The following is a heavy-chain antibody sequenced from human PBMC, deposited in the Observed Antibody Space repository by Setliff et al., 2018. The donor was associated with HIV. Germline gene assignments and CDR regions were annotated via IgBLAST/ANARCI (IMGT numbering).Heavy chain of an antibody. D-gene: IGHD3-10*01. J-gene: IGHJ4*02. CDR1: GASITSHY. Sequence: SETLSLTCTVSGASITSHYWSWIRQSPGRELEWIGYIYSTGSTNYNPSLKNRVTISIDTSKNQFSLTLSSVTAADTAVYYCARRAGSDYFTRFDYWGQGTLVTVSS. V-gene: IGHV4-59*11. CDR2: IYSTGST. CDR3: ARRAGSDYFTRFDY.